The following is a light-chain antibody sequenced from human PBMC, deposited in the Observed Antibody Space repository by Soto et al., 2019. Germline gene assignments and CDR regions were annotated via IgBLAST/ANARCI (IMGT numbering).Light chain of an antibody. CDR1: QRVSNN. Sequence: EIVMTQSPATLSVSPGERATLSCRASQRVSNNLAWYQLKPGQAPRVLIYFASTRATGIPARFSGSGSGTEFTLTISSLQSEDFAVYYCQQYNEWPLTFGGGTKVETK. CDR3: QQYNEWPLT. CDR2: FAS. V-gene: IGKV3-15*01. J-gene: IGKJ4*01.